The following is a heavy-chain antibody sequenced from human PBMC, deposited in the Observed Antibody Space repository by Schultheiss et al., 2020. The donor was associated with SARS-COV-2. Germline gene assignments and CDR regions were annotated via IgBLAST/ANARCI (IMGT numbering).Heavy chain of an antibody. V-gene: IGHV3-21*01. J-gene: IGHJ3*02. CDR2: ISSSSSYI. Sequence: GGSLRLSCAASGFTFSSYAMHWVRQAPGKGLEWVSSISSSSSYIYYADSVKGRFTISRDNAKNSLYLQMNSLRAEDTAVYYCARDRVQFQVVDAFDIWGQGTMVTVSS. CDR3: ARDRVQFQVVDAFDI. CDR1: GFTFSSYA. D-gene: IGHD2-15*01.